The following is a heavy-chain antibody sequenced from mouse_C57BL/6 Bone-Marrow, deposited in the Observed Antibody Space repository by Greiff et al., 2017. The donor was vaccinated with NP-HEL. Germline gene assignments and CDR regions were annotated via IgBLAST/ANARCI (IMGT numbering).Heavy chain of an antibody. J-gene: IGHJ3*01. CDR3: ARDYGSSYPFAY. CDR2: SRNKANDYTT. Sequence: EVQVVESGGGLVQSGRSLRLSCATSGFTFSDFYMEWVRQAPGKGLEWIAASRNKANDYTTEYSASVKGRFIVSRDTSQSILYLQMNVLRDEDTAIYYCARDYGSSYPFAYWGQGTLVTVSA. CDR1: GFTFSDFY. V-gene: IGHV7-1*01. D-gene: IGHD1-1*01.